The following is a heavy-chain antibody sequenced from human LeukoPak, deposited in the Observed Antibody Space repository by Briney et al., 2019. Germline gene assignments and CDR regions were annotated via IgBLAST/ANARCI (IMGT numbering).Heavy chain of an antibody. V-gene: IGHV1-24*01. CDR3: ATVGAYCSSTSCYRGWFDP. CDR1: GYTLTELS. CDR2: FDPEDGET. J-gene: IGHJ5*02. Sequence: ASVKVSCKVSGYTLTELSMHWVRQSPGKGLEWMGGFDPEDGETIYAQKFQGRVTMTEDTSTDTAYMEPSSLRSEDTAVYYCATVGAYCSSTSCYRGWFDPWGQGTLVTVSS. D-gene: IGHD2-2*02.